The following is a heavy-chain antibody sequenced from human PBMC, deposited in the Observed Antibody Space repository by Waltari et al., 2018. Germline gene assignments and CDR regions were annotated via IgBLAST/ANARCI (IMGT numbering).Heavy chain of an antibody. D-gene: IGHD5-18*01. J-gene: IGHJ4*02. CDR1: GGSISSSSYY. Sequence: QLQLQASGPGLVKPSETLSPTSTVSGGSISSSSYYWGWFRPPPGKGLEWIGSIYYSGSTYYNPSLKSRVTISVDTSKNQFSLKLSSVTAADTAVYYCARGVDTAMVQPFDYWGQGTLVTVSS. CDR2: IYYSGST. CDR3: ARGVDTAMVQPFDY. V-gene: IGHV4-39*07.